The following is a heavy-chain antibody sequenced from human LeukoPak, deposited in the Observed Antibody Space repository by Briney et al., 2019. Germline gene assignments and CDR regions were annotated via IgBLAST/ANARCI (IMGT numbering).Heavy chain of an antibody. J-gene: IGHJ4*02. V-gene: IGHV3-66*01. CDR2: IYSGGST. D-gene: IGHD1-26*01. CDR1: GFTFSSNY. Sequence: GGSLRLSCAASGFTFSSNYMSWVRQAPGKGLEWVSVIYSGGSTYYSDSVTGRFTISRDNSKNTLYLQMNRLRAEDTAVYYFARARHILYIGSYYFDSWGQGTLVTVSS. CDR3: ARARHILYIGSYYFDS.